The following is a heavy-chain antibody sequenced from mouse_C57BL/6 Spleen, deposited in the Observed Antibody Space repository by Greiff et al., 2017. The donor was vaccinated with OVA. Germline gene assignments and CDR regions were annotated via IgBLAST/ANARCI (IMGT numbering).Heavy chain of an antibody. CDR1: GYSITSGYY. D-gene: IGHD2-1*01. J-gene: IGHJ3*01. CDR2: ISYDGSN. Sequence: EVKLMESGPGLVKPSQSLSLTCSVTGYSITSGYYWNWIRQFPGNKLEWMGYISYDGSNNYNPSLKNRISITRDTSKNQFFLKLNSVTTEDTATYYCARGDRPYGNFWFAYWGQGTLVTVSA. V-gene: IGHV3-6*01. CDR3: ARGDRPYGNFWFAY.